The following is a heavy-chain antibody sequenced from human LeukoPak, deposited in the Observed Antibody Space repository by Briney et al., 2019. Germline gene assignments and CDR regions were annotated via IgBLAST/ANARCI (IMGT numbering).Heavy chain of an antibody. V-gene: IGHV3-30-3*01. CDR1: GFTFSSYA. CDR2: ISYDGSNK. CDR3: ARDALLWFGEKSDY. Sequence: GGSLRLSCAASGFTFSSYAMHWVRQAPGKGLEWVAVISYDGSNKYYADSVKGRFTISRDNSKNTLYLQMNRLRAEDTAVYYCARDALLWFGEKSDYWGQGALVTVSS. J-gene: IGHJ4*02. D-gene: IGHD3-10*01.